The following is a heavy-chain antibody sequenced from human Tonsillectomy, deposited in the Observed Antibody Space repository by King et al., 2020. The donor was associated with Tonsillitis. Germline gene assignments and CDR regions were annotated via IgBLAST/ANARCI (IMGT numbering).Heavy chain of an antibody. Sequence: QLVQSGAEVKKPGASVKVSCKASGYTFSSYGISWVRQAPGQGLEWMGWISAYNGNTNYAQKFQGRVTMTTNISTSTAYMELRSLRSDDTAVYYCARDPNRYFDWLRGAFDIWGQGKMVTVSS. CDR1: GYTFSSYG. J-gene: IGHJ3*02. V-gene: IGHV1-18*01. CDR2: ISAYNGNT. CDR3: ARDPNRYFDWLRGAFDI. D-gene: IGHD3-9*01.